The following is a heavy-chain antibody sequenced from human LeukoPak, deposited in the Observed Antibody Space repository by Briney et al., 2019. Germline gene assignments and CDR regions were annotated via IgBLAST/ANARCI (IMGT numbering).Heavy chain of an antibody. Sequence: GGSLRLSCAASGFTFSSYAMSWVRQAPGKGLEWVSAISGSGGSTYYADSVKGRFTISRDNSKNTLYLQMNSLRAEDTAVYYCAKADSSGYYPCYFDYWGQGTLVTVSS. CDR1: GFTFSSYA. CDR2: ISGSGGST. J-gene: IGHJ4*02. D-gene: IGHD3-22*01. V-gene: IGHV3-23*01. CDR3: AKADSSGYYPCYFDY.